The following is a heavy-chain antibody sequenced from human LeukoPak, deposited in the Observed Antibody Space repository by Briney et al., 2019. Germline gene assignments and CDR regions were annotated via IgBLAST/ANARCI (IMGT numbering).Heavy chain of an antibody. V-gene: IGHV3-11*04. Sequence: GGSLRLSCAASGFSISDYYMSWIRQAPGKGLEWVSYISSSGSTIYYADSVKGRFTISRDNAKNSLYLQMNSLRAEDTAVYYCARHKLLELWEPLGLHAFDIWGQGTMVTVSS. CDR1: GFSISDYY. D-gene: IGHD2-21*01. CDR3: ARHKLLELWEPLGLHAFDI. CDR2: ISSSGSTI. J-gene: IGHJ3*02.